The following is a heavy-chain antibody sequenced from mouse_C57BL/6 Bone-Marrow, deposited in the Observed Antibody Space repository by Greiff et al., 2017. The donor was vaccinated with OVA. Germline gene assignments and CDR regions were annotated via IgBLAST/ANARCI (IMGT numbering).Heavy chain of an antibody. CDR2: IRSKSSNYAT. V-gene: IGHV10-3*01. CDR1: GFTFNTYA. D-gene: IGHD2-1*01. CDR3: VREDGNYDYYAMDY. Sequence: EVQRVASGGGLVQPKGSLKLSCAASGFTFNTYAMHWVRQAPGKGLEWVARIRSKSSNYATYYADSVKDRFTISRDDSQSMLYLQMNNLKTEDTAMYYCVREDGNYDYYAMDYWGQGTSVTVSS. J-gene: IGHJ4*01.